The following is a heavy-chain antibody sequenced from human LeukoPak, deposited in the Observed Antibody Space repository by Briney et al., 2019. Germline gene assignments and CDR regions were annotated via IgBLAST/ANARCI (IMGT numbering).Heavy chain of an antibody. CDR2: IRYDGSNK. CDR1: GFTFSSYG. CDR3: AKDLFYCSSTSCYPGAEALFDY. D-gene: IGHD2-2*01. V-gene: IGHV3-30*02. J-gene: IGHJ4*02. Sequence: TGGSLRLSCAASGFTFSSYGMHSVRQAPGKGLEWVAFIRYDGSNKYYADSVKGRFTISRDNSKNTLYLQMNSLRAEDTAVYYCAKDLFYCSSTSCYPGAEALFDYWGQGTLVTVSS.